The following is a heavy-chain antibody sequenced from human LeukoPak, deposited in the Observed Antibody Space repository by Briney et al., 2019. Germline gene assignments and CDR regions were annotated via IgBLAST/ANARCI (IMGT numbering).Heavy chain of an antibody. Sequence: GGSLRLSCAASGFTFSTYAMHWVRQAPGKGLEYVSAISTNGDSTYYADSVKGRFTISRDNSKNTLFLQMGSLRADDMAVYYCARGRAVAGRRYWYFDLWGRGTLVTVSS. CDR2: ISTNGDST. CDR3: ARGRAVAGRRYWYFDL. CDR1: GFTFSTYA. D-gene: IGHD6-19*01. V-gene: IGHV3-64*02. J-gene: IGHJ2*01.